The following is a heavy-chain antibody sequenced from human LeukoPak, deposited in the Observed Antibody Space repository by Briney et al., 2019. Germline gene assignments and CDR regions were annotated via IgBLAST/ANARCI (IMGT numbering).Heavy chain of an antibody. J-gene: IGHJ4*02. Sequence: TGGSLRLSCAASGFTLSNYWMTWVRQAAGEGPEWVATIKEDGSQKHYMDSVKGRFTISRDNAKNSLYLQMNNLRAEDTAVYYCARSGPSGYYIDWGQGTLVTVSS. CDR2: IKEDGSQK. D-gene: IGHD3-3*01. CDR3: ARSGPSGYYID. V-gene: IGHV3-7*01. CDR1: GFTLSNYW.